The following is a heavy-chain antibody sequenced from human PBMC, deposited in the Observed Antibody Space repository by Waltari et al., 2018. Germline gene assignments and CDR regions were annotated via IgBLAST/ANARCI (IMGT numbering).Heavy chain of an antibody. CDR3: ARSSSVSIYYFDY. CDR2: IIPSLGIA. J-gene: IGHJ4*02. Sequence: QVQLVQSGAEVKKPGSSVKVSCKASGGTFSSYTISWVRQAPGQGLEWMGRIIPSLGIANYAQKFQGRVTITADKATSTAYMELSSLRSEDTAVYYCARSSSVSIYYFDYWGQGTLVTVSS. V-gene: IGHV1-69*02. D-gene: IGHD4-17*01. CDR1: GGTFSSYT.